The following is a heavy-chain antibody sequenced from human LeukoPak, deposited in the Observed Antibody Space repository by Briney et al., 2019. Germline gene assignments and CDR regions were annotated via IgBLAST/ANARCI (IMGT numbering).Heavy chain of an antibody. D-gene: IGHD2-2*01. CDR3: ARLPYSGCSSTSCYYPWGYYYYMDV. V-gene: IGHV4-34*01. J-gene: IGHJ6*03. Sequence: KTSETLSLTCAVYGGSFSGYYWSWIRQPPGKGLEWIGEINHSGSTNYNPSLKSRVTISVDTSKNQFSLKLSSVTAADTAVYYCARLPYSGCSSTSCYYPWGYYYYMDVWGKGTTVTVSS. CDR2: INHSGST. CDR1: GGSFSGYY.